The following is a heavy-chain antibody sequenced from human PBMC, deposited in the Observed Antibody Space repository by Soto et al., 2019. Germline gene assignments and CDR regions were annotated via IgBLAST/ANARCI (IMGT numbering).Heavy chain of an antibody. CDR1: GGSISSYY. Sequence: SETLSLTCTVSGGSISSYYWSWIRQPPGKGLEWIGYIYYSGSTNYNPSLKSRVTISVDTSKNQFSLKLSSVTAADTAVYYCARDMYAFWSGTDYYYYGMDVWGQGTTVTVYS. CDR3: ARDMYAFWSGTDYYYYGMDV. D-gene: IGHD3-3*01. V-gene: IGHV4-59*01. J-gene: IGHJ6*02. CDR2: IYYSGST.